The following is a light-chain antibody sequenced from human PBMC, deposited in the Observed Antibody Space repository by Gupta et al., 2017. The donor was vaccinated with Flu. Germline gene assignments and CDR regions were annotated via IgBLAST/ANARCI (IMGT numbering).Light chain of an antibody. V-gene: IGKV1-5*03. CDR3: QQYKRNAWT. CDR2: KAS. Sequence: DIQMTQSPSTLSASVGDRVSITCRASQSISSWLAWYQQKPGKAPNLLIYKASNLESGVPSRFSGRGSGTEFTLTISSLQTDDFATYYCQQYKRNAWTSGQGTKVEVK. CDR1: QSISSW. J-gene: IGKJ1*01.